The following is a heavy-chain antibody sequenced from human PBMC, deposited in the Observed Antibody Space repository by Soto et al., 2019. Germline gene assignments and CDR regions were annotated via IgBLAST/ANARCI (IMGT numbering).Heavy chain of an antibody. D-gene: IGHD3-3*01. V-gene: IGHV4-31*03. CDR2: IYYSGTT. J-gene: IGHJ4*02. CDR3: ARDGGSGFWRGYYGIDY. CDR1: GGSITSAGSY. Sequence: PSETLSLTCTVSGGSITSAGSYWSWIRQHPGKGLEWIGYIYYSGTTFYNPSLKSRVTIAADTSKNQFSLTLSSVTAADTAVYYCARDGGSGFWRGYYGIDYWGQGILVTVSS.